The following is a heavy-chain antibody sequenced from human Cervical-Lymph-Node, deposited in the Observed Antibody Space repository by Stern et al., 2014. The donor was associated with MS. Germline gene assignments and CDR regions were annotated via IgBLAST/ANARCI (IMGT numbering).Heavy chain of an antibody. J-gene: IGHJ2*01. Sequence: EMQLVESGGGLVQPGGSLRLSCAASAFTFSSYAMHWVRQAPGKGLEYVSVISSNGCSTYYANSVKGRFTISRDNSKITLYLHMGSLRVEDMAVYYCARGVTYCGGDCYGWYFDLWGRGTLVTVSS. CDR2: ISSNGCST. D-gene: IGHD2-21*02. V-gene: IGHV3-64*01. CDR1: AFTFSSYA. CDR3: ARGVTYCGGDCYGWYFDL.